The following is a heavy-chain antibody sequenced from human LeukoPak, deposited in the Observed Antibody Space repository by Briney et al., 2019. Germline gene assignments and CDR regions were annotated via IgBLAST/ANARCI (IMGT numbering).Heavy chain of an antibody. J-gene: IGHJ4*02. V-gene: IGHV3-21*01. CDR3: ARYITMVRGSTHPFDY. D-gene: IGHD3-10*01. Sequence: GGSLRLSCAASGFTFSSYSMNWVRQAPGKGLEWVSSISSSSSYIYYADSVKGRFTISRDNAKNSLYPQMNSLRAEDTAVYYCARYITMVRGSTHPFDYWGQGTLVTVSS. CDR2: ISSSSSYI. CDR1: GFTFSSYS.